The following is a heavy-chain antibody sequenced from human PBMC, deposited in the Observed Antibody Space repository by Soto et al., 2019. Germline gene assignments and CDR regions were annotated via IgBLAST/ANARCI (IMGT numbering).Heavy chain of an antibody. CDR1: GGSITSGGYS. CDR2: IYNSGST. J-gene: IGHJ5*02. Sequence: SETLSLTCAVSGGSITSGGYSWTWIRQPPGRGLEWIGYIYNSGSTYYNPSLRSRVTISVDRSRHQFSLRLTSVTAADTAVYYWARQVLPVIALFDPWGQGTLVTVSS. V-gene: IGHV4-30-2*01. CDR3: ARQVLPVIALFDP. D-gene: IGHD3-22*01.